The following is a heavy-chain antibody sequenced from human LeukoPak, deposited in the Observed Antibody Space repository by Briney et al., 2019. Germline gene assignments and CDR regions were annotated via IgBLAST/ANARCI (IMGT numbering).Heavy chain of an antibody. CDR1: GFTFSSYA. CDR3: ARGKPVTGTPDYYSYGMDV. CDR2: ISYDGSNK. D-gene: IGHD1-20*01. Sequence: GRSLRLSCAASGFTFSSYAMHWVRQAPGKGLEWVAVISYDGSNKYYADSVKGRFTISRDNSKNTLYLQMNSLRADDTAVYYCARGKPVTGTPDYYSYGMDVWGQGTMVTVSS. V-gene: IGHV3-30-3*01. J-gene: IGHJ6*02.